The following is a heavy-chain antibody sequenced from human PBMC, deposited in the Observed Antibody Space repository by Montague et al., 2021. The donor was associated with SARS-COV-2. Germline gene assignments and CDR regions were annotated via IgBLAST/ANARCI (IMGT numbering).Heavy chain of an antibody. J-gene: IGHJ4*02. CDR2: ISYDGGNK. V-gene: IGHV3-30*04. CDR1: GFTFSSYA. Sequence: SLRLSCAASGFTFSSYAMHWVRKAPGKGLEWVAVISYDGGNKYYADSVKGRFTISRDNSKNTLYLQMNSLRAEDTAVYYCARDSVLIVATIGTLGFDYWGQGTLVTVSS. CDR3: ARDSVLIVATIGTLGFDY. D-gene: IGHD5-12*01.